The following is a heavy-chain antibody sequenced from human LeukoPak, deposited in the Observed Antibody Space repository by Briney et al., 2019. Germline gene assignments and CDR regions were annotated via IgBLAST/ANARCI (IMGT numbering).Heavy chain of an antibody. CDR1: GGSFSGYY. CDR2: INHSGST. D-gene: IGHD3-3*01. Sequence: SETLSLTCAVYGGSFSGYYWSWIRQPPGKGLEWIGEINHSGSTNYNPSLKSRVTISVDTSKNQFSLKLSSVTAADTAVYYCARAPYYDFWSSYPTKLRANWFDPWGQGALVTVSS. J-gene: IGHJ5*02. CDR3: ARAPYYDFWSSYPTKLRANWFDP. V-gene: IGHV4-34*01.